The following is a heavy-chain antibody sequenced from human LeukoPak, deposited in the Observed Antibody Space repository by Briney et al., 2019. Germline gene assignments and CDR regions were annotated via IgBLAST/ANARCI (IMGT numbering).Heavy chain of an antibody. CDR3: VKVLGGPWAVDL. D-gene: IGHD1-26*01. Sequence: GGSLRLSCTASGFTFSTHSKHWVRQAPGKGLEYVSTISGSGGTTYYADSVKGRFTISRDNSKNSVYLQMSSLRAEDTAMCHCVKVLGGPWAVDLWGQGTMGTVSS. J-gene: IGHJ3*01. CDR1: GFTFSTHS. CDR2: ISGSGGTT. V-gene: IGHV3-64D*09.